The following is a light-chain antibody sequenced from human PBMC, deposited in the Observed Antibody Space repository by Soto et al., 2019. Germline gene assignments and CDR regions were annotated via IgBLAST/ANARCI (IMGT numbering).Light chain of an antibody. CDR3: QSYDSSLSGWV. CDR2: GNS. V-gene: IGLV1-40*01. J-gene: IGLJ3*02. CDR1: SSNIGAGYD. Sequence: QSVLTQPPSVSGAPGQRVTISCTGSSNIGAGYDVHWYQQLPGTAPKLLIYGNSNRPSGVPDRFSGSKSGTSASLAITGLQADDEADYYCQSYDSSLSGWVFGGGTKLTVL.